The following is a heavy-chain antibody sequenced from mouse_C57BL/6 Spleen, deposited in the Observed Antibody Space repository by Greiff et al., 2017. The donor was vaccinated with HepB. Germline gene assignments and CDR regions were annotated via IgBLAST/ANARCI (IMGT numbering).Heavy chain of an antibody. V-gene: IGHV14-3*01. CDR2: IDPANGNT. CDR1: GFNIKNTY. CDR3: ARSFYGNYGFAY. Sequence: VHVKQSVAELVRPGASVKLSCTASGFNIKNTYMHWVKQRPEQGLEWIGRIDPANGNTKYAPKFQGKATITADTSSNTAYLQLSSLTSEDTAIYYCARSFYGNYGFAYWGQGTLVTVSA. D-gene: IGHD2-1*01. J-gene: IGHJ3*01.